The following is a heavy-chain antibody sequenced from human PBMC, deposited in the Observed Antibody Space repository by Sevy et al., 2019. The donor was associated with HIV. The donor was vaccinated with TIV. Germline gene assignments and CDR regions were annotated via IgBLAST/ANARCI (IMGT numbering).Heavy chain of an antibody. V-gene: IGHV3-43*01. D-gene: IGHD3-10*01. CDR1: GFTFRDSY. J-gene: IGHJ4*02. CDR2: ISWDGDST. CDR3: AKDLRGNTGLDY. Sequence: GGSLRLSCAASGFTFRDSYMHWVRQVPGKGLEWVSLISWDGDSTKYADSVKGRFTVSRDNTKKSLYLQMNSLRTEDSAVYYCAKDLRGNTGLDYWGQGTLVTVSS.